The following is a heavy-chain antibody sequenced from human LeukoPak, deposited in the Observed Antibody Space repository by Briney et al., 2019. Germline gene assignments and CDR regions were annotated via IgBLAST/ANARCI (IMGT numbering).Heavy chain of an antibody. CDR2: ISDSGGYT. CDR1: GGSFSGYY. CDR3: AKGGSYRSQPYFDY. Sequence: ETLSLTCAVYGGSFSGYYWSWIRQHPGKGLEWVSSISDSGGYTFYADSVKGRFTISRDNSKNTVYLQMNSLRAEDTAVYYCAKGGSYRSQPYFDYWGQGTPVTVSS. V-gene: IGHV3-23*01. D-gene: IGHD3-16*02. J-gene: IGHJ4*02.